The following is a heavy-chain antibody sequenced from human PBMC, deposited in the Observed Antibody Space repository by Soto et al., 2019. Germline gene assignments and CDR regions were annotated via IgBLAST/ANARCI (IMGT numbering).Heavy chain of an antibody. J-gene: IGHJ3*02. D-gene: IGHD3-10*01. CDR1: GFTFSSYS. CDR2: ISSSSSYI. V-gene: IGHV3-21*01. Sequence: GGSLRLSCAASGFTFSSYSMNWVRQAPGKGLEWVSSISSSSSYIYYADSVKGRFTISRDNAKNSLYLQMNSLRAEDTAVYYCARNKRITMVRGPLRGAFDIWGQGTMVTVSS. CDR3: ARNKRITMVRGPLRGAFDI.